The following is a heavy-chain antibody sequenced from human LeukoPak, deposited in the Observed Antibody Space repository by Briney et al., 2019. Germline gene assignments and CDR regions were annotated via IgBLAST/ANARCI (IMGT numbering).Heavy chain of an antibody. D-gene: IGHD6-6*01. J-gene: IGHJ3*01. Sequence: SGGSLRLSCAVSGFTFSGFWMSWSRQAPGKGLEWVASINSDGSEGYYADVVKGRFTISRDSAKNSLYLQINSLRAEDTAVYCCARSSYSSSSSVWGQGTMVTVSS. CDR3: ARSSYSSSSSV. CDR1: GFTFSGFW. CDR2: INSDGSEG. V-gene: IGHV3-7*03.